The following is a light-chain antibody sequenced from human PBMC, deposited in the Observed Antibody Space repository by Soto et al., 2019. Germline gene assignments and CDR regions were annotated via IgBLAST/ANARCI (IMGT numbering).Light chain of an antibody. J-gene: IGLJ3*02. Sequence: NFMLTQPHPVSESPGKTVIISCTRCSGSIASNYVQWYQQRPGSSPTTVIYEDNQRPSGGPDRFSGSIDSSSNSASLTISGLETEDEADYFCQSYDATNQVFGGGTKLTVL. CDR1: SGSIASNY. CDR3: QSYDATNQV. V-gene: IGLV6-57*01. CDR2: EDN.